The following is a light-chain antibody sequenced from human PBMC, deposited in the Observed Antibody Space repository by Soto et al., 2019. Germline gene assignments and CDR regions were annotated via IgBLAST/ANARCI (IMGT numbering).Light chain of an antibody. CDR3: QQYDAWPLT. V-gene: IGKV3-15*01. CDR1: QNIHNH. J-gene: IGKJ4*01. Sequence: DKLMSQSPATLSVSPGERVTLSCRASQNIHNHMSWFLQKPGQTPSLLIYDAIIRAPDVPARFSGSCSGTEFTLTINSLQYEDFAVYYCQQYDAWPLTFGGGTKVEIK. CDR2: DAI.